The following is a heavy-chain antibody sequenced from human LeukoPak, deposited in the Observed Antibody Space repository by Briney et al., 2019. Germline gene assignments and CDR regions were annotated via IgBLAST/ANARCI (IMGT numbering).Heavy chain of an antibody. J-gene: IGHJ4*02. Sequence: GESLKISCKVSGYRFTIYWIGWVRQTPGRGLEWMGIIYPGDSDIRYSPSFQGQVSISADKSISTAFLQWRSLKASDTAMYYCVRRTTGEYYFDYWGQGTLVTVSS. D-gene: IGHD7-27*01. CDR1: GYRFTIYW. CDR3: VRRTTGEYYFDY. V-gene: IGHV5-51*01. CDR2: IYPGDSDI.